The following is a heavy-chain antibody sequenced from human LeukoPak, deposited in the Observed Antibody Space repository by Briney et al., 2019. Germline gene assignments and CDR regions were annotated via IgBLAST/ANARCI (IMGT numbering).Heavy chain of an antibody. CDR3: AKDRYSSGWYTNFDY. V-gene: IGHV3-30*18. CDR2: ISYDGSNK. CDR1: GFTFSIYG. D-gene: IGHD6-19*01. J-gene: IGHJ4*02. Sequence: GGSLRLSCAASGFTFSIYGMHWVRQAPGKGLEGVAVISYDGSNKYYADSVKGRFTISRDNSKNTLYLQMNSLRAEDTAVYYCAKDRYSSGWYTNFDYWGQGTLVTVSS.